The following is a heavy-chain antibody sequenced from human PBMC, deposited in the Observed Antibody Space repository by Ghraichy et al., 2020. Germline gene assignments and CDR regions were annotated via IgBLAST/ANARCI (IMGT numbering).Heavy chain of an antibody. D-gene: IGHD6-19*01. V-gene: IGHV1-24*01. J-gene: IGHJ1*01. CDR3: ATIHIAVAGTGWYFQH. CDR1: GYTLTELS. CDR2: FDPEDGET. Sequence: ASVKVSCKVSGYTLTELSMHWVRQAPGKGLEWMGGFDPEDGETIYAQKFQGRVTMTEDTSTDTAYMELSSLRSEDTVVYYCATIHIAVAGTGWYFQHWGQGTLVTVSS.